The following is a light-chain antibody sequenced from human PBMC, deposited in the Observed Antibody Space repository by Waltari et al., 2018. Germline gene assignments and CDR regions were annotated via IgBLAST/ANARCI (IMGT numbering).Light chain of an antibody. V-gene: IGKV3-11*01. CDR2: DVS. J-gene: IGKJ4*01. CDR1: QSVSSH. CDR3: QQRSTWPLT. Sequence: EIVLTQSPATLSLSPGARATLSCRASQSVSSHLAWYQEKPGQAPRLLIYDVSNRATGIPARFSGSGSGTDFTLTISSLEPEDFAVYYCQQRSTWPLTFGGGTKVEIK.